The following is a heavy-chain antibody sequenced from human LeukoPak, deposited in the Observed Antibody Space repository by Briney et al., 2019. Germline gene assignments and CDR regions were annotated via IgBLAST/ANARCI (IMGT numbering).Heavy chain of an antibody. J-gene: IGHJ4*02. V-gene: IGHV4-59*01. D-gene: IGHD6-6*01. CDR3: ARAGSSSSLDY. CDR1: GGSISSYY. CDR2: IYYSGST. Sequence: SETLSLTCTVSGGSISSYYWSWIRQPPGKGLEWIGYIYYSGSTNYNPSLKSRVTVSVDTSKNQFSLKLSSVTAADTAVYYCARAGSSSSLDYWGQGTLVTVSS.